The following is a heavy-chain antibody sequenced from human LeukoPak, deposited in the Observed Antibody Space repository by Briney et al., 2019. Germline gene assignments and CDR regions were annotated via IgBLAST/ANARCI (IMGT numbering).Heavy chain of an antibody. Sequence: GASVKVSCKASGYTFRRYFTNWARQAPGQGLEWMGNIDTDTGNPKYAPGFTGHFVFSLDTSVSTAYLQINSLRAEDTAVYYCARGTPTPGVDYWGQGTQVTVSS. D-gene: IGHD1-1*01. V-gene: IGHV7-4-1*02. J-gene: IGHJ4*02. CDR3: ARGTPTPGVDY. CDR2: IDTDTGNP. CDR1: GYTFRRYF.